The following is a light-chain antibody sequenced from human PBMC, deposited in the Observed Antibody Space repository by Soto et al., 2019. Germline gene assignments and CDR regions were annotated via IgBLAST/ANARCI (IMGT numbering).Light chain of an antibody. CDR2: LNSDGSH. CDR3: QTWGTGIEV. V-gene: IGLV4-69*01. Sequence: QPVLTQSPSASASLGASVKLTYTLSSGHSSYTIAWHQQQPEKGPRYLMTLNSDGSHSKGDGIPDRFSGSSSGAERYLSISSLQSEDEADYYCQTWGTGIEVFGGGTKLTVL. J-gene: IGLJ3*02. CDR1: SGHSSYT.